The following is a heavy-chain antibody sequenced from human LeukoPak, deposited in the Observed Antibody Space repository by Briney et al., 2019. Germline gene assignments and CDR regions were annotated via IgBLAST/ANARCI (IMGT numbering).Heavy chain of an antibody. CDR3: AREWLLFRGFDP. CDR1: GGSISSGGYY. CDR2: IYYSGST. V-gene: IGHV4-31*03. D-gene: IGHD3-3*01. Sequence: PSETLSLTCTVSGGSISSGGYYWSWIRQHPGEGLEWIGYIYYSGSTYYNPSLKSRVTISVDTSKNQFSLKLSSVTAADTAVYYCAREWLLFRGFDPWGQGTLVTVSS. J-gene: IGHJ5*02.